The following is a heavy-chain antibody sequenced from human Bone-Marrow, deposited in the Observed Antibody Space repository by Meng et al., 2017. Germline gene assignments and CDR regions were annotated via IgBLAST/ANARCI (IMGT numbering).Heavy chain of an antibody. D-gene: IGHD4-17*01. CDR1: GFTFSSYA. V-gene: IGHV3-23*01. CDR3: AKSADDDYGGAFDY. Sequence: GESLKISCAASGFTFSSYAMTWVCQAPGKGLEWVSGISGSGGSKNYADSVKGRFTISRDNSKNTLYVQMNSLRPEDTAIYYCAKSADDDYGGAFDYWGQGTLVTVSS. J-gene: IGHJ4*02. CDR2: ISGSGGSK.